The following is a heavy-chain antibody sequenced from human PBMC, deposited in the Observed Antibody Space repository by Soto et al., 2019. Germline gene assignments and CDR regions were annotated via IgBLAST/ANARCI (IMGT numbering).Heavy chain of an antibody. Sequence: GGSLRLSCAASGFTFSSYGMHWVRQAPGKGLEWVAVISYDGSNKYYADSVKGRFTISRDNSKNTLYLQMNSLRAEDTAVYYCAKDEATNNAFDIWGQGTMVTVSS. J-gene: IGHJ3*02. CDR2: ISYDGSNK. CDR1: GFTFSSYG. CDR3: AKDEATNNAFDI. V-gene: IGHV3-30*18. D-gene: IGHD2-8*01.